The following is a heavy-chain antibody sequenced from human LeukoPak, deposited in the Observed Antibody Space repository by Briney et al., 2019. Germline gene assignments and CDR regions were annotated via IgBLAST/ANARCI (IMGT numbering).Heavy chain of an antibody. CDR2: IHRSGST. CDR1: GGSISSGDYS. D-gene: IGHD3-22*01. Sequence: SQTLSLTCAVSGGSISSGDYSWRWIRQPPGKGLEWIGYIHRSGSTYYNPSLKSRVTMSVDRSKNQFSLNLSSVTAADTAVYYCARDVSDSSGYYFGYWGQGTLVTVHS. V-gene: IGHV4-30-2*01. CDR3: ARDVSDSSGYYFGY. J-gene: IGHJ4*02.